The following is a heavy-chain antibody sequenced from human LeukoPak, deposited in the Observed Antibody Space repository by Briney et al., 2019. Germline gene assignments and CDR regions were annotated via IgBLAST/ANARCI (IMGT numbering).Heavy chain of an antibody. CDR3: AREGTGHSSSSFDY. Sequence: PGGSLRLSCAASGFTFNTYAMSWVRQAPGKGLEWVSVIYSGGSTYYADSVKGRFTISRDNSKNTLYLQMNSLRAEDTAVYYCAREGTGHSSSSFDYWGQGTLVTVSS. D-gene: IGHD6-6*01. J-gene: IGHJ4*02. V-gene: IGHV3-66*01. CDR1: GFTFNTYA. CDR2: IYSGGST.